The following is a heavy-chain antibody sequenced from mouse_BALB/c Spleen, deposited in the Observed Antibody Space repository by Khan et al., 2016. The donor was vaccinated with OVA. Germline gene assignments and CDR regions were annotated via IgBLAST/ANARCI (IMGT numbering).Heavy chain of an antibody. CDR2: ISYSGSA. V-gene: IGHV3-2*02. J-gene: IGHJ1*01. Sequence: EVQLQEPGPGLAPPSQSLSLPCTVPGYSITRDYAWNWIRQFPGNKLEWMGYISYSGSANYNPSLKSRISITRDTSENQFFLQLNSVTTADYATYYCGRRYYYSHWYYDVWGAESTV. CDR3: GRRYYYSHWYYDV. D-gene: IGHD1-1*01. CDR1: GYSITRDYA.